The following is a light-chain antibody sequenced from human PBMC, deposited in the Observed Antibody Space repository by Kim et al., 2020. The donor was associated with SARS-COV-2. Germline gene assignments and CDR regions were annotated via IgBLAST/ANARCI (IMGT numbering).Light chain of an antibody. CDR3: QQYNNWPPNT. CDR2: GAY. Sequence: SPGERTTRSCRASQSVTSNLAWYQQKPGQAPRLLIYGAYTRATGIPARFSGSGSGTEFTLTISSLQSEDFAVYYCQQYNNWPPNTFGQGTKLEI. CDR1: QSVTSN. V-gene: IGKV3-15*01. J-gene: IGKJ2*01.